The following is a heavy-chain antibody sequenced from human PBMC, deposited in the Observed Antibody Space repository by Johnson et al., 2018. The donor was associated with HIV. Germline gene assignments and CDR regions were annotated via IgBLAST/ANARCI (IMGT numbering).Heavy chain of an antibody. V-gene: IGHV3-7*01. D-gene: IGHD2-21*02. J-gene: IGHJ3*02. Sequence: VPLVESGGGLVQPGGSPRLSCAASGFTFSSYWMSWVRQAPGKGLEWVANIKQDGSEKYYVDSVKGRFTIPRDNAKNSLYLQMNSLRAEDTAVYYCASQIVVVTADDAFDIWGQGTRVTVSS. CDR1: GFTFSSYW. CDR3: ASQIVVVTADDAFDI. CDR2: IKQDGSEK.